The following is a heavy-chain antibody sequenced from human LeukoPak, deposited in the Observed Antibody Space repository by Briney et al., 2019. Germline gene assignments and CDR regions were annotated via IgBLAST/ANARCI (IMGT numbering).Heavy chain of an antibody. CDR3: ARDLWARQQLVKGSNPFDP. CDR2: IIPLFGKA. V-gene: IGHV1-69*04. Sequence: VASVKVSRKPSGGTFSIYAISGVRQPPAQGVEWVGRIIPLFGKANYAEKFQGRLTITADKSTSTDYMELRSLRSEDTAVYYCARDLWARQQLVKGSNPFDPWGQGTLVTVSS. D-gene: IGHD6-13*01. J-gene: IGHJ5*02. CDR1: GGTFSIYA.